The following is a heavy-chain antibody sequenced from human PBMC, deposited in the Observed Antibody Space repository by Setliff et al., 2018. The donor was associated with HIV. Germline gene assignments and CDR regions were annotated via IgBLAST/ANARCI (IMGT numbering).Heavy chain of an antibody. CDR2: IKKSSDGGKT. J-gene: IGHJ6*02. V-gene: IGHV3-15*01. Sequence: GGSLRLSCVASGFTFNNAWMNWVRQAPGRGLEWLGRIKKSSDGGKTDDASPVKGRFTISRDDSKNTLYLQMNSLKTEDTGVYFCATDNGPSYSMDIWGQGTTVTVSS. CDR3: ATDNGPSYSMDI. D-gene: IGHD2-21*01. CDR1: GFTFNNAW.